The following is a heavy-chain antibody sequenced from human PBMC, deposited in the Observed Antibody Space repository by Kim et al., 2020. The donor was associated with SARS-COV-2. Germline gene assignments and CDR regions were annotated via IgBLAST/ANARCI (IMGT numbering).Heavy chain of an antibody. V-gene: IGHV3-9*01. Sequence: GGSLRLSCAASGFTFDDYAMHWVRQAPGKGLEWVSGISWNSGSIGYADSVKGRFTISRDNAKNSPYLQMNSLRAEDTALYYCAKDKTVTPDWYFDLWGRGTLVTVSS. J-gene: IGHJ2*01. CDR1: GFTFDDYA. CDR2: ISWNSGSI. CDR3: AKDKTVTPDWYFDL. D-gene: IGHD4-17*01.